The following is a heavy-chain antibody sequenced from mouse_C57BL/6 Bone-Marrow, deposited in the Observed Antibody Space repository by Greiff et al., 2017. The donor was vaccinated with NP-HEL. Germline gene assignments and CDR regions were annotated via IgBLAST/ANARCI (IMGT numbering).Heavy chain of an antibody. J-gene: IGHJ2*01. CDR1: GFTFSSYA. D-gene: IGHD2-5*01. Sequence: EVKLVESGGGLVKPGGSLKLSCAASGFTFSSYAMSWVRQTPAKRLVWVATISDGGSYTYYPDNVKGRFTISRDNAKNNLYLQMSHLKSEDTAMYYCARGEVYSNYVDYWGQGTTLTVSS. CDR2: ISDGGSYT. V-gene: IGHV5-4*03. CDR3: ARGEVYSNYVDY.